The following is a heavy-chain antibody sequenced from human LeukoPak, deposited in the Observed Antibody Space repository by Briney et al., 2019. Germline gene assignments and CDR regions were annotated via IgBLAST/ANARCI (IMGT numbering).Heavy chain of an antibody. Sequence: GGSLRLSCAASGFTFSSYWMSWVRQAPGKGLEWVANIKQDGGEKYYVDSVKGRFTISRDNAKNSLYLQMNSLRAEDTAVYYCARRITMVRGVITNWFDPWGQGTLVTVSS. CDR2: IKQDGGEK. V-gene: IGHV3-7*01. J-gene: IGHJ5*02. CDR1: GFTFSSYW. CDR3: ARRITMVRGVITNWFDP. D-gene: IGHD3-10*01.